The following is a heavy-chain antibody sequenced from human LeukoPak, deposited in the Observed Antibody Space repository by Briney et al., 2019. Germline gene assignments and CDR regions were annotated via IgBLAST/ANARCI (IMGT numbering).Heavy chain of an antibody. D-gene: IGHD2-21*02. Sequence: ASVKVSCKASGYTFTSYYMHWVRQAPGQGLEWMGIINPSGGSTSYAQKFQGRVTMTRDTSTSTVYMELNSLRAEDTAVYYCARALVVVTAPFDYWGQGTLVTVSS. CDR1: GYTFTSYY. CDR3: ARALVVVTAPFDY. CDR2: INPSGGST. V-gene: IGHV1-46*01. J-gene: IGHJ4*02.